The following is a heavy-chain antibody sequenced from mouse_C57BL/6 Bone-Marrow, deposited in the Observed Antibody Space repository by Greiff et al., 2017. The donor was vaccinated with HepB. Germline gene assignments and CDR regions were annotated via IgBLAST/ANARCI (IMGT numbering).Heavy chain of an antibody. CDR1: GYTFTSYG. J-gene: IGHJ4*01. CDR3: ARSPSIYYYGSSYFYYAMDY. D-gene: IGHD1-1*01. V-gene: IGHV1-81*01. CDR2: IYPRSGNT. Sequence: QVQLQQSGAELARLGASVKLSCKASGYTFTSYGISWVKQRTGQGLEWIGEIYPRSGNTYYNEKFKGKATLTADKSSSTAYMELRSLTSEDSAVYFSARSPSIYYYGSSYFYYAMDYWGQGTSVTVSS.